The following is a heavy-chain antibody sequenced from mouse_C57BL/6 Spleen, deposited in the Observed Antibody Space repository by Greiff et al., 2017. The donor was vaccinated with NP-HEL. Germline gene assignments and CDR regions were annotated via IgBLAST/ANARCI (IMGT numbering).Heavy chain of an antibody. V-gene: IGHV1-26*01. CDR1: GYTFTDYY. J-gene: IGHJ3*01. D-gene: IGHD1-1*01. CDR3: ARGDYSGAY. Sequence: EVQLQQSGPELVKPGASVKISCKASGYTFTDYYMNWVKQSHGKSLEWIGDINPNNGGTSYNQKFKGKATLTVDKSSSTAYMELRSLTSEDSAVYYCARGDYSGAYWGQGTLVTVSA. CDR2: INPNNGGT.